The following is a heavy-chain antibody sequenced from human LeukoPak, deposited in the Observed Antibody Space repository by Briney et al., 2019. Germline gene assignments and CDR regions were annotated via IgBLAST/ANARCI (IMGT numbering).Heavy chain of an antibody. J-gene: IGHJ6*03. Sequence: ASVKVSCKASGYTFTSYGISWVRQAPGQGLEWKGWINPNSGGTNYAQKFQGRVTMTRDTSISTAYMELSRLRSDDTAVYYCARDAGSSWPTYYYYYYMDVWGKGTTVTVSS. CDR3: ARDAGSSWPTYYYYYYMDV. CDR1: GYTFTSYG. V-gene: IGHV1-2*02. CDR2: INPNSGGT. D-gene: IGHD6-13*01.